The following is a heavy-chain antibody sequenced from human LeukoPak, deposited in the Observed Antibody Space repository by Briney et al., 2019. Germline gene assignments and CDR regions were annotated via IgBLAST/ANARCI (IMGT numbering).Heavy chain of an antibody. Sequence: ASVKVSCKASGYTFTGYYMHWVRQAPGQGLEWMGWINPNSGGTNYAQKFQGRVTMTRDTSISTAYMELSRLRSDDTAGYYCARDLRSYSSGWYVSDYWGQGTLVTVSS. CDR1: GYTFTGYY. CDR3: ARDLRSYSSGWYVSDY. V-gene: IGHV1-2*02. J-gene: IGHJ4*02. D-gene: IGHD6-19*01. CDR2: INPNSGGT.